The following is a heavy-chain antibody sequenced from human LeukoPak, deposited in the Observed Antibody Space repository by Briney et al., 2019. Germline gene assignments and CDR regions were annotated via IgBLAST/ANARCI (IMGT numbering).Heavy chain of an antibody. CDR1: GGSFSSYY. D-gene: IGHD3-16*02. Sequence: PSETLSLTCTVSGGSFSSYYWSWIRQPPGKGLEWIATFYNSGSINYNPSLKSRVTMSVDTSKNQLSLKLSSVTAADTAVYYCARARIMITFGGVIVYYYFDYWGQGTLVTVSS. J-gene: IGHJ4*02. CDR2: FYNSGSI. CDR3: ARARIMITFGGVIVYYYFDY. V-gene: IGHV4-59*08.